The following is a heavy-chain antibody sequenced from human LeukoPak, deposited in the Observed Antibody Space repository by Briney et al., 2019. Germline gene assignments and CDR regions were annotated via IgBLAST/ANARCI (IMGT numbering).Heavy chain of an antibody. CDR3: AKDLVRITMVRGVIGYYYGMDV. V-gene: IGHV3-30*18. Sequence: PGGSLSLSCAASGFTFSSYGMHWVGQAPGKGLEWVAVLSYDGSNKYYADSVKGRFTISRDNSKNTLYLQMNSLRAEDTAVYYCAKDLVRITMVRGVIGYYYGMDVWGQGTTVTVSS. CDR2: LSYDGSNK. CDR1: GFTFSSYG. J-gene: IGHJ6*02. D-gene: IGHD3-10*01.